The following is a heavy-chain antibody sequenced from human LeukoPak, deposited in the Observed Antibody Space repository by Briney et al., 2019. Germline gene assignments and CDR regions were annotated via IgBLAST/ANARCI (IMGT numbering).Heavy chain of an antibody. V-gene: IGHV4-39*07. J-gene: IGHJ4*02. CDR2: MNHSGST. Sequence: PSETLSLTCTVSGGSISSSIYYWGWIRQPPGQGLEWIGEMNHSGSTNYNASLKSRVTISLDTSNNQFSLNLSSVTAADAAVYYCARAVRGRSFSSTWYRNWGQGTLVTVSS. D-gene: IGHD6-13*01. CDR1: GGSISSSIYY. CDR3: ARAVRGRSFSSTWYRN.